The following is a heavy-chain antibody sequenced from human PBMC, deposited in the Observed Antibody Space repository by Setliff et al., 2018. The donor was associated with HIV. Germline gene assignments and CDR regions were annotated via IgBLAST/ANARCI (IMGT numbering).Heavy chain of an antibody. D-gene: IGHD6-13*01. Sequence: SEILSLTCTVSGGSISSHYWSWIRQPPGKGLEWIGSIYYSGSTNYNPSLKSRVTISVDTSKNQFSLKLSSVTAADTAVYYCARGYDGSSWYHYYYYGMDVWGQGTTVTVSS. CDR1: GGSISSHY. CDR3: ARGYDGSSWYHYYYYGMDV. V-gene: IGHV4-59*11. CDR2: IYYSGST. J-gene: IGHJ6*02.